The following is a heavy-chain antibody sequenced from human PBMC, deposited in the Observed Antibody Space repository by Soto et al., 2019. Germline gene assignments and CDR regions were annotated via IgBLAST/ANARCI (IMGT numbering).Heavy chain of an antibody. CDR1: GYTFTSYA. J-gene: IGHJ4*02. Sequence: ASVKVSCKASGYTFTSYAMHWVRQAPGQRLEWMGWINAGNGNTKYSQKFQGRVTITRDTSASTAYLQMSSLKTEDSAVYYCTTAESPAVSYFFDYWGQGTLVTVSS. V-gene: IGHV1-3*01. CDR2: INAGNGNT. D-gene: IGHD3-16*02. CDR3: TTAESPAVSYFFDY.